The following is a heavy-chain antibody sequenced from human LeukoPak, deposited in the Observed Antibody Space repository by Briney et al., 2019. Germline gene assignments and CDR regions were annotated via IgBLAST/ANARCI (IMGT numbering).Heavy chain of an antibody. CDR1: GGSISSYY. CDR3: AREVVDATPSRDYYYYMDV. V-gene: IGHV4-4*07. J-gene: IGHJ6*03. D-gene: IGHD2-15*01. Sequence: TSETPSLTCTVSGGSISSYYWSWIRQPAGKGPEWIGRIYISGSTNYNPSLKSRVTMSIDTSKNQFSLKLTFVTAADTAVYYCAREVVDATPSRDYYYYMDVWGEGTTVTVSS. CDR2: IYISGST.